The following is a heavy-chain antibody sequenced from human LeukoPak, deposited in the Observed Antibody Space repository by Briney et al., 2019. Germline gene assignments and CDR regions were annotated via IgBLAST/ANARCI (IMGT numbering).Heavy chain of an antibody. CDR3: ARDPGLYSNGWEYYFDS. Sequence: GGSLRLACAASGFTFSDYYMSWIRQAPGKGPEWVAYMTGSGHRIYYADSVEGRFTISRDNTQNSLYLQMNSLRAEDTAVYYCARDPGLYSNGWEYYFDSWGQGTLVTVSS. CDR2: MTGSGHRI. V-gene: IGHV3-11*01. D-gene: IGHD6-19*01. CDR1: GFTFSDYY. J-gene: IGHJ4*02.